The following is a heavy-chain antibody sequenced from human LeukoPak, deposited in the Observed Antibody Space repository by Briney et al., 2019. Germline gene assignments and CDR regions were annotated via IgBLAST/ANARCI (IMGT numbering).Heavy chain of an antibody. Sequence: PSETLSLTCTVSGGSISSSSYYWGWIRQPPGKGLEWIGSIYYSGSTYYNPSLKSRVTISVDTSKNQFSLKLSSVTAAGTAVNYCARLGRDAFDIWGQGTMVTVSS. J-gene: IGHJ3*02. CDR3: ARLGRDAFDI. CDR1: GGSISSSSYY. CDR2: IYYSGST. V-gene: IGHV4-39*01.